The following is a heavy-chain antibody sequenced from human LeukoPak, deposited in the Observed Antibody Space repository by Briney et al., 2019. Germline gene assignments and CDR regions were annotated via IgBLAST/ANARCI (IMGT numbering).Heavy chain of an antibody. D-gene: IGHD5-12*01. CDR1: GYSLTTYY. Sequence: ASVKVSCKASGYSLTTYYMHWVRQAPGQGLEWMAIINPSGGGTNYAQKFQGRVTITRDTSASTAYMELSSLRSEDTAVYYCARQGGGYDHFDYWGQGTLVTVSS. V-gene: IGHV1-46*01. CDR2: INPSGGGT. J-gene: IGHJ4*02. CDR3: ARQGGGYDHFDY.